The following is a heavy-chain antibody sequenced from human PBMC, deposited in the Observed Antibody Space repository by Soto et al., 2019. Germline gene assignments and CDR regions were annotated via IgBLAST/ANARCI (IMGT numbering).Heavy chain of an antibody. CDR1: GGTFSSYA. J-gene: IGHJ6*02. Sequence: VQLVQSGAEVKKPGSSVKVSCKASGGTFSSYAISWVRQAPGQGLEWMGGIIPIFGTANYAQKFQGRVTITADESTSTAYMELSSLRSEDTAVYYCARSYCSSTSCYALHYYYGMDVWGQGTTVTVSS. CDR3: ARSYCSSTSCYALHYYYGMDV. CDR2: IIPIFGTA. V-gene: IGHV1-69*01. D-gene: IGHD2-2*01.